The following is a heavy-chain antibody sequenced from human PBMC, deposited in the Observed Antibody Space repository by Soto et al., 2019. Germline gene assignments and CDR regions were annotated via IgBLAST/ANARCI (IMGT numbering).Heavy chain of an antibody. CDR3: TRTLYGGEGRWGMDV. J-gene: IGHJ6*02. CDR1: GYTFTGYY. CDR2: VNPNFGGT. V-gene: IGHV1-2*04. Sequence: EASVKVSCKASGYTFTGYYIHWVRQAPGQGLEWMGWVNPNFGGTNYAQKFQGWVTMTSDTSITTAYMELTRLKSDDTAVYYCTRTLYGGEGRWGMDVWGQGTTVTVSS. D-gene: IGHD3-10*01.